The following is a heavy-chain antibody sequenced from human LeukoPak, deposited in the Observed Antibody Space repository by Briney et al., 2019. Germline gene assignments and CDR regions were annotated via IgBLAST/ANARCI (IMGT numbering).Heavy chain of an antibody. CDR2: IRSNAYGGTT. CDR3: TRAALYYYDSSRYYLPPDY. Sequence: GGSLRLSCTTSGFTFGDYAMSWFRQAPGKGLEWVGFIRSNAYGGTTEYVASVKGRFTISRDDSKSIDYLQMDSLKTEDTAVYYCTRAALYYYDSSRYYLPPDYWGQGTLVTVSS. D-gene: IGHD3-22*01. J-gene: IGHJ4*02. CDR1: GFTFGDYA. V-gene: IGHV3-49*03.